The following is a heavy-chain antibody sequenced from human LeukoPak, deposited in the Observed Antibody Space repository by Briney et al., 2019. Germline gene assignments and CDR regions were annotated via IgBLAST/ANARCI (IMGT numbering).Heavy chain of an antibody. J-gene: IGHJ6*03. V-gene: IGHV1-69*13. CDR1: GYTFTSYY. CDR3: ASPPLGYCSSTSCPRRYYYYMDV. D-gene: IGHD2-2*01. Sequence: ASAKVSCKASGYTFTSYYMHWVRQAPGQGLEWMGGIIPIFGTANYAQKFQGRVTITADESTSTAYMELSSLRSEDTAVYYCASPPLGYCSSTSCPRRYYYYMDVWGKGTTVTVSS. CDR2: IIPIFGTA.